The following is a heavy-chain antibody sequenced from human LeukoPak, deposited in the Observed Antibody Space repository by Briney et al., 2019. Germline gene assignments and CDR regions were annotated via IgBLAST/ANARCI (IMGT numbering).Heavy chain of an antibody. V-gene: IGHV3-53*05. CDR2: IYSGGST. J-gene: IGHJ3*02. Sequence: GGSLRLSCAASAFTVSRNYMSWVRQAPGKGLEWVSVIYSGGSTYYADSVKGRFTISRDNSKNTLYLQMNSLRAEDTAVYYCAKDFIAAAGYGSVIHAFDIWGQGTMVTVSS. CDR3: AKDFIAAAGYGSVIHAFDI. D-gene: IGHD6-13*01. CDR1: AFTVSRNY.